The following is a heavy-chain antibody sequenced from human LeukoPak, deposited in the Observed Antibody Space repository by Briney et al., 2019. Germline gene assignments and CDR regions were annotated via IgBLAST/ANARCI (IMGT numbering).Heavy chain of an antibody. J-gene: IGHJ6*04. CDR3: ARQIRSRSAGLDV. V-gene: IGHV5-51*01. CDR1: GYSFTNYW. Sequence: GESLKISCKGSGYSFTNYWIGCVRQMPGKGLEWMGIIYPGDSNTRYSPSFQGQVTISADKSISTAYLQWSSLKASDTAMYYCARQIRSRSAGLDVWGKGTTVTVSA. CDR2: IYPGDSNT. D-gene: IGHD6-13*01.